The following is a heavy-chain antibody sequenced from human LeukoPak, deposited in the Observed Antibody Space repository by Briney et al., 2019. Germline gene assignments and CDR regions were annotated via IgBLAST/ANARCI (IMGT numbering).Heavy chain of an antibody. V-gene: IGHV3-23*01. Sequence: GGSLRLSCAASGFTFTSYAMSWVRQAPGKGLEWVSAISGSGGSTYYADSVKGRFTISSDNSKNTLYLQMNSLRAEDTAVYYCAKGGYCSGGSCYAVGPTDLYFDYSGQGTLVTVSS. J-gene: IGHJ4*02. CDR1: GFTFTSYA. CDR2: ISGSGGST. D-gene: IGHD2-15*01. CDR3: AKGGYCSGGSCYAVGPTDLYFDY.